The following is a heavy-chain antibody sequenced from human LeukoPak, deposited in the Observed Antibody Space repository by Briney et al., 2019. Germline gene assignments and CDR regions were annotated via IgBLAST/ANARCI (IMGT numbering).Heavy chain of an antibody. Sequence: ASVKVSCKASGYTFTSYYIHWVRQAPGQGLEWMGIIYPSGGSTSYAQKFQGRVTMTRDTSTSTVYMELSSLRSEDTAVYYCARGWDYDSGGRPTAYVYWGQGTLVSVSS. CDR3: ARGWDYDSGGRPTAYVY. J-gene: IGHJ4*02. CDR2: IYPSGGST. D-gene: IGHD3-22*01. V-gene: IGHV1-46*01. CDR1: GYTFTSYY.